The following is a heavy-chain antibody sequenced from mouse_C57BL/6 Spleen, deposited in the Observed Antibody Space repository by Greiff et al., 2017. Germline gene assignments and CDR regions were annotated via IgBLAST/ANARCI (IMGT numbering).Heavy chain of an antibody. Sequence: VHVKQSGPELVKPGASVKIPCKASGYTFTDYNMDWVKQSHGKSLEWIGDINPNNGGTIYNQKFKGKATLTVDKSSSTAYMELRSLTSEDTAVYYCARRVDYFYAMDYWGQGTSVTVSS. V-gene: IGHV1-18*01. CDR1: GYTFTDYN. CDR2: INPNNGGT. CDR3: ARRVDYFYAMDY. J-gene: IGHJ4*01. D-gene: IGHD2-4*01.